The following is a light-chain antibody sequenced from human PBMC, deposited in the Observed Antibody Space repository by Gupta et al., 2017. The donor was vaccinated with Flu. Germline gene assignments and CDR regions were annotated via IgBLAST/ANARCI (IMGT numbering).Light chain of an antibody. CDR1: NRDVGGYKF. CDR3: CSYAGANTFV. CDR2: DVA. J-gene: IGLJ1*01. V-gene: IGLV2-11*01. Sequence: QSALTQPRSVSGSPGQSVTISCTGTNRDVGGYKFVSWYQQYPGKAPKLMIYDVAQRPPGVPDRFTGSKSGTTASLTISGRQADDEADYYCCSYAGANTFVFGTGTTVTVL.